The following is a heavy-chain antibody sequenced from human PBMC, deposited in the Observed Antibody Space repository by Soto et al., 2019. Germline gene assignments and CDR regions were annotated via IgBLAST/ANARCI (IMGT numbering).Heavy chain of an antibody. Sequence: QVQLQESGPGLVKPSQTLSLTCTVSGGSISSGDYYWSWIRQPPGKGLEWIGYIYYSGSTYYNPSLNSRVTISVDTSKNQFSLKLSSVTAADTAVYYCARDGDWDYYYYGMDVWGQGTTVTVSS. V-gene: IGHV4-30-4*01. J-gene: IGHJ6*02. CDR2: IYYSGST. CDR1: GGSISSGDYY. CDR3: ARDGDWDYYYYGMDV. D-gene: IGHD2-21*02.